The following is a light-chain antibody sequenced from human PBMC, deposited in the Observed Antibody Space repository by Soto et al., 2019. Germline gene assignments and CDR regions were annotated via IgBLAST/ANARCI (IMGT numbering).Light chain of an antibody. J-gene: IGKJ3*01. V-gene: IGKV3-11*01. CDR3: QQRSNWPQFT. CDR1: QSVSSY. Sequence: EIVLTQSPATLSLSPGERATLSCRASQSVSSYLAWYQQKPGQAPRLLIYDASNRATGIPARFSGSGSGTDFTLTISSLEPEDFAVYYCQQRSNWPQFTFGPGTNVDI. CDR2: DAS.